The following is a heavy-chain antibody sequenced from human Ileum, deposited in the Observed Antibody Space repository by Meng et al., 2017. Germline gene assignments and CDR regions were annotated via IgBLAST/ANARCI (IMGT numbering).Heavy chain of an antibody. J-gene: IGHJ4*02. CDR2: IYYGGSN. V-gene: IGHV4-39*01. D-gene: IGHD4-17*01. CDR1: SGSFTNNNYY. Sequence: QVQLPQSGPGLVKPSETLSLTCSVSSGSFTNNNYYWVWIRRPPGKGLEWIGSIYYGGSNYYNPSLKSRVTISVDTSTNQFSLKLISVTAADTAVYYCARRAHYGDPPRWGQGTLVTVSS. CDR3: ARRAHYGDPPR.